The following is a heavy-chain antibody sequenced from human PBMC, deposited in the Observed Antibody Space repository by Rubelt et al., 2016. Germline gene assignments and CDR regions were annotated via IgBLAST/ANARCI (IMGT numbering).Heavy chain of an antibody. D-gene: IGHD3-16*01. J-gene: IGHJ5*02. CDR2: ISHSGTT. CDR3: AREIMMGLRPLDWFDT. CDR1: GGSISSTSYY. Sequence: QLQLQESGPGLVKPSETLSLTCTVSGGSISSTSYYWGWIRQPPGKGLEWIGSISHSGTTYHNPSLKSRVAMSLDTSKNQCALRLTSGPAADTAVYHCAREIMMGLRPLDWFDTWGQGTLVTVSS. V-gene: IGHV4-39*07.